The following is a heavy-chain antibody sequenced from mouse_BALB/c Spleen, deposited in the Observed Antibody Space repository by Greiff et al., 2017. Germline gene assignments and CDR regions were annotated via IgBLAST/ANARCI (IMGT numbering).Heavy chain of an antibody. CDR3: ARSYGSSYAPAMDY. CDR2: IYPGDGDT. Sequence: QVQLQQSGAELVRPGSSVKISCKASGYAFSSYWMNWVKQRPGQGLEWIGQIYPGDGDTNYNGKFKDKATLTADKSSSTAYMQLSSLTSEDSAVYFCARSYGSSYAPAMDYWGQGTSVTVSS. V-gene: IGHV1-80*01. J-gene: IGHJ4*01. CDR1: GYAFSSYW. D-gene: IGHD1-1*01.